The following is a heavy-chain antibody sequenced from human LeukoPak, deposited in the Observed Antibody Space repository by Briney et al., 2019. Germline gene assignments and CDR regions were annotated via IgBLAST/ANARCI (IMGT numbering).Heavy chain of an antibody. V-gene: IGHV3-7*01. CDR2: IHQDGSEK. Sequence: GGSLRLSCAASGFTFSSYWMSWIRQAPGTGLEWVANIHQDGSEKYYVDSVKGRFTISRDNAKNSLYLQMNSLRAEDTAIYYCGRESSSSTFDYWGQGTLVTVSS. CDR3: GRESSSSTFDY. D-gene: IGHD5/OR15-5a*01. CDR1: GFTFSSYW. J-gene: IGHJ4*02.